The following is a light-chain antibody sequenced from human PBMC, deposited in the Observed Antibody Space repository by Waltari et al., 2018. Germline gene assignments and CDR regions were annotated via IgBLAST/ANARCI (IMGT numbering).Light chain of an antibody. CDR1: QSIIRY. V-gene: IGKV3-20*01. J-gene: IGKJ1*01. Sequence: EIVLTQSPGTLSLSPGERATLSCRASQSIIRYLAWYQQKPGQAPRLLIYAASSRATGIPDRFSGSGSGTDFSLTISRLEPEDFAVYYCQNHERLPAMFGQGTKVEIK. CDR3: QNHERLPAM. CDR2: AAS.